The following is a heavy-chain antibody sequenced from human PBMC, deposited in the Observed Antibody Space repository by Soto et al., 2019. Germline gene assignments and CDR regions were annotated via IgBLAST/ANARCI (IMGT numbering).Heavy chain of an antibody. CDR1: GFTFSSYW. Sequence: RLSCAASGFTFSSYWMSWVRQAPGKGLEWVANIKQDGSEKYYVDSVKGRFTISRDNAKNSLYLQMNSLRAEDTAVYYCARVRGRWLQLTLDYWGQGTLVTVSS. CDR2: IKQDGSEK. V-gene: IGHV3-7*01. D-gene: IGHD5-12*01. CDR3: ARVRGRWLQLTLDY. J-gene: IGHJ4*02.